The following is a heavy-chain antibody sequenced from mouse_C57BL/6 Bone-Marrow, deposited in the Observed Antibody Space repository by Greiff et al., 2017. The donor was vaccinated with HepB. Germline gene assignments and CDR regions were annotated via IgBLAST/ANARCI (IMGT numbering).Heavy chain of an antibody. CDR3: TRYEWYYAMDY. D-gene: IGHD1-3*01. Sequence: QVQLQQSGAELVRPGASVTLSCKASGYTFTDYEMHWVKQTPVHGLEWIGAIDPETGGTAYNQKFKGKAILTSDKSSSTAYMELRSLTSEDSAVYYCTRYEWYYAMDYWGQGTSVTVSS. V-gene: IGHV1-15*01. CDR1: GYTFTDYE. CDR2: IDPETGGT. J-gene: IGHJ4*01.